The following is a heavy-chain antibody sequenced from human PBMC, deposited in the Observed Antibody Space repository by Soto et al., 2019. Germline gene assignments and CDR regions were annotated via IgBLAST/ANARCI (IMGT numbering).Heavy chain of an antibody. Sequence: GGSLRLSCEASGFTFSSYGMHWVRQAPGKGLEWVAVIRYDGSNKYYADSVKGRFTISRDNSKNTLYLQMNSLRAEDTAVYYCARDHGNRRSRSLDYWGQGTLVTVSS. D-gene: IGHD4-17*01. V-gene: IGHV3-33*01. CDR3: ARDHGNRRSRSLDY. J-gene: IGHJ4*02. CDR1: GFTFSSYG. CDR2: IRYDGSNK.